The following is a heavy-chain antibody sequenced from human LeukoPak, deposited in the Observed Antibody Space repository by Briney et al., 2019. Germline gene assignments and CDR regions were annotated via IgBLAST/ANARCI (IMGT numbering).Heavy chain of an antibody. CDR3: ARLGGIRWPFGY. V-gene: IGHV3-53*01. Sequence: PGGSLRLSCAASGFIVSHNYMTWVRQAPGKGLEWISVIYIDGTTYYADSVKGRFTISRDNSKNTLYLQMNSLRAEDTAVYYCARLGGIRWPFGYWGQGTLVTVSS. D-gene: IGHD1-26*01. CDR1: GFIVSHNY. J-gene: IGHJ4*02. CDR2: IYIDGTT.